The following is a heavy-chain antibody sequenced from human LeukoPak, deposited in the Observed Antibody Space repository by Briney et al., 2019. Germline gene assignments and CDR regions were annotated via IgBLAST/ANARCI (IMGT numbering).Heavy chain of an antibody. CDR1: GGTFSSYA. J-gene: IGHJ4*02. Sequence: VASVKVSCKASGGTFSSYASSWVRQAPGQGLEWTGGIIPIFGTANYAQKFQGRVTITTDESTSTAYMELSSLRSEDTAVYYCARANYYDSSGYFLFDYWGQGTLVTVSS. V-gene: IGHV1-69*05. CDR2: IIPIFGTA. CDR3: ARANYYDSSGYFLFDY. D-gene: IGHD3-22*01.